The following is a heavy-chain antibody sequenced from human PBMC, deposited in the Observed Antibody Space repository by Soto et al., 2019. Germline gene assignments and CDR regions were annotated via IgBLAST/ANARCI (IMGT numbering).Heavy chain of an antibody. D-gene: IGHD2-15*01. CDR1: GFSLSTSGVG. J-gene: IGHJ4*02. Sequence: QITLKESGPTLVKPTQTLTLTCTFSGFSLSTSGVGVGWIRQPPGKALEWLALIYSDDDKRYSPSLKSRFTITKDTSKNQVVLTMTNIDPVDTATYFCAHVVVEATATLGYAFDSWGQGTLVTVSS. CDR2: IYSDDDK. V-gene: IGHV2-5*02. CDR3: AHVVVEATATLGYAFDS.